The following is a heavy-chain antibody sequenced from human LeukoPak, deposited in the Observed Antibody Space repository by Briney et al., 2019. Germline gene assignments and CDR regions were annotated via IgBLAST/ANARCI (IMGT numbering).Heavy chain of an antibody. CDR3: ARDRGIAVAGDY. Sequence: GGSLRLSCAASGFTFSSYSMNWVRQAPGKGLEWVSSISSSSSYIYYADSVKGRFTISRDNAKNSLYLQMNSLRAEDTAVYYCARDRGIAVAGDYWGQGTLVTVSS. CDR2: ISSSSSYI. V-gene: IGHV3-21*01. CDR1: GFTFSSYS. D-gene: IGHD6-19*01. J-gene: IGHJ4*02.